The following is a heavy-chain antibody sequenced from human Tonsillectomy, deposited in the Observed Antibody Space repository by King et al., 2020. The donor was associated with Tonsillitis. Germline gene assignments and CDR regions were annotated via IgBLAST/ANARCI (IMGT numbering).Heavy chain of an antibody. V-gene: IGHV3-23*04. CDR3: ANLGRPWELLPFDY. CDR1: GFTFSSYA. Sequence: EVQLVESGGGLVQPGGSLRLSCAASGFTFSSYAMSWVRQAPGKGLEWVSLISGGGGSTYYADSVKGRFTISRDNSNDMLYLQMNSLRAEDTAVYYCANLGRPWELLPFDYWGQGTLVTVSS. D-gene: IGHD1-26*01. CDR2: ISGGGGST. J-gene: IGHJ4*02.